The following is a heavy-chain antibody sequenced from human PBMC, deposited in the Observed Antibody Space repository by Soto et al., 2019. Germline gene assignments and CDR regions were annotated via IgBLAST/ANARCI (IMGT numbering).Heavy chain of an antibody. CDR1: GFTCSSYG. J-gene: IGHJ6*02. D-gene: IGHD3-3*01. CDR2: IWYDGSNK. V-gene: IGHV3-33*01. Sequence: PGGSLRLSCAASGFTCSSYGMHWVRQAPGRGLEWVAVIWYDGSNKYYADSVKGRFTISRDNSKNTLYLQMNSLRAEDTAVYYCARATTPFYDFWSGSGYYGMDVWGQGTTVTVSS. CDR3: ARATTPFYDFWSGSGYYGMDV.